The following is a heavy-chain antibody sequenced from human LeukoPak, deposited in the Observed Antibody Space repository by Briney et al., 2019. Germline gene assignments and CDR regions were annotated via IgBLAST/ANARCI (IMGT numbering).Heavy chain of an antibody. CDR3: VRPLGVVAGTEVAFDI. CDR2: IDANNGGT. Sequence: GASVKVSCKASGYTFTGYYMHWVRQAPGQGLEWVGWIDANNGGTNYAQKFQGRVNMTRDTSISTAYMELRRLRSDDTAVYYCVRPLGVVAGTEVAFDIWGQGTMVTVSS. CDR1: GYTFTGYY. D-gene: IGHD3-3*01. J-gene: IGHJ3*02. V-gene: IGHV1-2*02.